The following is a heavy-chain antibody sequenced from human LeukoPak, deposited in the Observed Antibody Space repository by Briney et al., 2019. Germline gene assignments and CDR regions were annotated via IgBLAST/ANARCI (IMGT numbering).Heavy chain of an antibody. CDR1: GGSISSSN. D-gene: IGHD1-26*01. Sequence: GTLSLTCAVSGGSISSSNWWNWVRQTPGQGLEWISYICSTCSTIYYSASVRGRFTISRDNAKNSLYLQMNSLRAEDTAVYYCARESYSGSFPFDYWGQGTLVTVSS. CDR3: ARESYSGSFPFDY. V-gene: IGHV3-48*04. CDR2: ICSTCSTI. J-gene: IGHJ4*02.